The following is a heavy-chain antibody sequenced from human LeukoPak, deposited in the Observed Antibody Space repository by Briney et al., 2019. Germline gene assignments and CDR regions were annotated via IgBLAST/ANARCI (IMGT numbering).Heavy chain of an antibody. CDR2: INQGGSDK. D-gene: IGHD1-14*01. J-gene: IGHJ4*02. CDR3: TRDRSRAEDD. CDR1: GFTFSGHW. Sequence: GGSLKLSCAASGFTFSGHWMSWVRQAPGKGLEWVANINQGGSDKYYVDSVKGRFTVSRDNANNLLYLQMNSLRGEDTAVYYCTRDRSRAEDDWGQGTLVTVSS. V-gene: IGHV3-7*01.